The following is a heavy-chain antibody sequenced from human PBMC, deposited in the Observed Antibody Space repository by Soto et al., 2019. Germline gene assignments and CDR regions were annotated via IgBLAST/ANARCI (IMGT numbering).Heavy chain of an antibody. CDR1: GFTFNIYA. J-gene: IGHJ4*02. D-gene: IGHD3-22*01. V-gene: IGHV3-23*01. CDR2: ISRYGDFT. CDR3: AKDRYLDHDSRGYLFDN. Sequence: EVQLWESGGDLIQPGGSLRLSCAASGFTFNIYAMTWVRQAPGKGLEWVSAISRYGDFTYYADSVEGRFTISRDNSKNTLYLQMNSLRAEDTAVYYCAKDRYLDHDSRGYLFDNWGQGTLVTVSS.